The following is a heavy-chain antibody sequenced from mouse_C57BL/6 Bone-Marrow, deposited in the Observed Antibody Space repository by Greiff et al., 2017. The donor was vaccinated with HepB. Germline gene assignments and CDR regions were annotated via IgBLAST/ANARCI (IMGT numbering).Heavy chain of an antibody. CDR3: ARDYYSNYERFAY. CDR2: ISYDGSN. Sequence: ESGPGLVKPSQSLSLTCSVTGYSITSGYYWNWIRQFPGNKLEWMGYISYDGSNNYNPSLKNRISITRDTSKNQFFLKLNSVTTEDTATYYCARDYYSNYERFAYWGQGTLVTVSA. D-gene: IGHD2-5*01. J-gene: IGHJ3*01. V-gene: IGHV3-6*01. CDR1: GYSITSGYY.